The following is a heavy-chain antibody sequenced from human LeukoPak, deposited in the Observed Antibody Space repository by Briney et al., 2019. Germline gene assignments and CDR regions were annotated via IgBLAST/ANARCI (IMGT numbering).Heavy chain of an antibody. CDR3: TRGPIYLWPYNGMDA. V-gene: IGHV3-49*04. CDR2: IRSQAYGATI. Sequence: PGGSLRLSCTASGFIFGDHAMCWVRQAPGKGLEWVGFIRSQAYGATIEYAASVKDRFTISRDDSNGIAYLQMNSLKSEDTAIYYCTRGPIYLWPYNGMDAWGQGTTVIVSS. J-gene: IGHJ6*02. CDR1: GFIFGDHA. D-gene: IGHD5-18*01.